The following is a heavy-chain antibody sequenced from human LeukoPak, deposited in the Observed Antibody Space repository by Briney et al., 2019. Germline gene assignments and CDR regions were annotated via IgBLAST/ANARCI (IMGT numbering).Heavy chain of an antibody. CDR3: ARDQGNYGMDV. V-gene: IGHV3-33*01. J-gene: IGHJ6*02. CDR1: GFTFSSYG. CDR2: IWYDGSKK. Sequence: PGRSLRLSCAASGFTFSSYGMHWVRQAPGKGLEWVAVIWYDGSKKYYADSVKGRFTISRDNSKNTLYLQMNSLRAEDTAVYYCARDQGNYGMDVWGQGTTVTVSS. D-gene: IGHD6-13*01.